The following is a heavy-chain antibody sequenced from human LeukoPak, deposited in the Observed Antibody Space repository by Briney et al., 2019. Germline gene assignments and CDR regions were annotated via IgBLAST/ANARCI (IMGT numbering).Heavy chain of an antibody. J-gene: IGHJ4*02. Sequence: GGSLRLSCAASGFTFSSYGMHWVRQAPGKGLEWVAFIRYDGSNKYYADSVKGRFTISRDNSKNTLYLQMNSLRAEDTAVYFCARILTGYYDFWGQGTLVTVSS. D-gene: IGHD3-9*01. CDR1: GFTFSSYG. V-gene: IGHV3-30*02. CDR2: IRYDGSNK. CDR3: ARILTGYYDF.